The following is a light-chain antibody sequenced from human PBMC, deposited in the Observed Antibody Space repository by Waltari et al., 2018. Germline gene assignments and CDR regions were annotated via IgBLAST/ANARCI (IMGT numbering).Light chain of an antibody. J-gene: IGLJ3*02. Sequence: QTVVTQEPSFSVSPGGTVTLTCGLSSGSVSTSYFVSWYQQTPGQAPRALIYSTNARSSGVPDRFSGSILGNKSALTITGAQADDESDYYCALVLGSGFSWVFGGGTKLTVL. CDR1: SGSVSTSYF. V-gene: IGLV8-61*01. CDR3: ALVLGSGFSWV. CDR2: STN.